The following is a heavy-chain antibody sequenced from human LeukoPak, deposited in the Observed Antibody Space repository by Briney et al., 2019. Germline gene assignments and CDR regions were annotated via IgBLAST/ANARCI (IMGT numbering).Heavy chain of an antibody. D-gene: IGHD2-21*01. Sequence: SETLSLTCTISGGSISTYYWNWIRQPAGKGLEWIGRIHTSGATSYNAPLKSRVTMSVDTSKMFSLKLSSVTAAGTAVYYCARSPPNIMVDDWFDPWGQGTLVTVSS. CDR3: ARSPPNIMVDDWFDP. CDR2: IHTSGAT. V-gene: IGHV4-4*07. J-gene: IGHJ5*02. CDR1: GGSISTYY.